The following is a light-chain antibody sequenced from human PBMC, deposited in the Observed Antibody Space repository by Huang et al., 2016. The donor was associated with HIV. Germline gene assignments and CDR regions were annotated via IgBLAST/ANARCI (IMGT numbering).Light chain of an antibody. CDR1: QDISKY. CDR3: LQYNTYPWT. CDR2: AAT. J-gene: IGKJ1*01. V-gene: IGKV1-16*02. Sequence: DIQMTQSPSSLSASVGDRVIITCRASQDISKYLAWFQQKPGTAPKSLIYAATALQSGVPSKFSGSRSGTDFTLTISSLQPEDIATYYCLQYNTYPWTFGQGTKVEIK.